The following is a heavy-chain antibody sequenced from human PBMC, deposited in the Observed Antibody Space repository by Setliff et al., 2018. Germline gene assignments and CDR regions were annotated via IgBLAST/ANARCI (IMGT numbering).Heavy chain of an antibody. J-gene: IGHJ4*02. CDR2: IIPIYGST. D-gene: IGHD5-18*01. CDR1: GGSFSNYA. CDR3: ARFSGHNYGSFDS. V-gene: IGHV1-69*13. Sequence: ASVKVSCKASGGSFSNYAIIWVRQAPGQGPEWMGGIIPIYGSTNNAEKFQGRVTITADESTSTAYMELSSLRSEDTAVYYCARFSGHNYGSFDSWGQGTLVTVSS.